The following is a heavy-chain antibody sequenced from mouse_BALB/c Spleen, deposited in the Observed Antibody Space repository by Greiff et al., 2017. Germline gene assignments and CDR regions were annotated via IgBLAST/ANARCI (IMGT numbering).Heavy chain of an antibody. CDR2: INSNGGTT. J-gene: IGHJ4*01. CDR1: GFTFSNYG. D-gene: IGHD2-2*01. Sequence: EVKLMESGGGLVQPGGSLKLSCAASGFTFSNYGMSWVRQTPDKRLELVATINSNGGTTYYPDSVKGRFTISRDNAKNTLYLQMSSLKSEDTAMYYCARELLWLRRHFMDYWGQGTSVTVSS. V-gene: IGHV5-6-3*01. CDR3: ARELLWLRRHFMDY.